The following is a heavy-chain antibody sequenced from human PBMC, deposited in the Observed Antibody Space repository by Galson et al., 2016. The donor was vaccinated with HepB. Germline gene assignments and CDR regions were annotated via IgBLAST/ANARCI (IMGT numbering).Heavy chain of an antibody. D-gene: IGHD5-24*01. CDR3: AAGYNWDY. CDR1: GGSISGYY. V-gene: IGHV4-59*03. CDR2: TYYSGGT. Sequence: ETLSLTCTVSGGSISGYYCSWIRQPPGKGLEWIGYTYYSGGTNYNPSLKSRVTISTDTSKNQVSLMLTSVNAADSAVYFCAAGYNWDYWGEGILVTVSS. J-gene: IGHJ4*02.